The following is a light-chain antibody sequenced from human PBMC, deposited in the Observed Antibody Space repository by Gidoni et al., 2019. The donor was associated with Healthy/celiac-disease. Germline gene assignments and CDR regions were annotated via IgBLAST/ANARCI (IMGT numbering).Light chain of an antibody. CDR3: QQYNSYSGT. Sequence: DIQMTQSPSTLSASVGDRVTITCRASQSISSWLAWYQQKPGKAPKLLIYDASSLESGVPSRSSGSGSGTEFTLTISSLQPDDFATYYCQQYNSYSGTFGQGTKVEIK. CDR1: QSISSW. CDR2: DAS. J-gene: IGKJ1*01. V-gene: IGKV1-5*01.